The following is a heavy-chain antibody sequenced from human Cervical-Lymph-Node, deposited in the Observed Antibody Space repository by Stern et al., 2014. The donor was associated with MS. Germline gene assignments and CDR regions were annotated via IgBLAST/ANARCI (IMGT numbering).Heavy chain of an antibody. CDR2: ISAYNANT. D-gene: IGHD1-14*01. CDR1: GFALTSAG. Sequence: VQLVESGAELKKPGASVKVSCKASGFALTSAGISWVRQAPGQGLEWMGWISAYNANTHYAQRFQDRVNMTTDTSTSTAYMELRSLRSDDTAVYYCARHSIKGYNCFDTWGQGTLVTVSS. CDR3: ARHSIKGYNCFDT. V-gene: IGHV1-18*01. J-gene: IGHJ5*02.